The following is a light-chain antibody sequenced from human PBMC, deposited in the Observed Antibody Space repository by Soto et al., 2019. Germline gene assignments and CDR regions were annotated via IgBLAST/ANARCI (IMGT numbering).Light chain of an antibody. J-gene: IGKJ1*01. CDR2: AAS. CDR1: QGIRSD. V-gene: IGKV1-6*01. Sequence: AIQMTQFPSSLSASVGDRVTITCRASQGIRSDLGWYQQRPGEAPKVLIYAASSLQSGVPSRFSGSGSGTDFTLTISSLHPDDFATYYCQEYNNYWTFGQGTKVDIK. CDR3: QEYNNYWT.